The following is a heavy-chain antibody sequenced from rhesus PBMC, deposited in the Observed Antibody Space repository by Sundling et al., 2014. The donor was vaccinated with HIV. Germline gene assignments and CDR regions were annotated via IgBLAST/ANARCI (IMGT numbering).Heavy chain of an antibody. Sequence: EVQLVQSGAEVKKPGASVKISCKASGYIFTDYYLHWVRQAPGKGLEWMGHVDPEDGEADYAQKFQDRVTVTAGTSTDTAYMELSSLTSEDTAVYYCAKSSGVYFPYYYGLDSWGQGVVVTVSS. CDR1: GYIFTDYY. D-gene: IGHD2-27*01. CDR3: AKSSGVYFPYYYGLDS. V-gene: IGHV1-111*02. CDR2: VDPEDGEA. J-gene: IGHJ6*01.